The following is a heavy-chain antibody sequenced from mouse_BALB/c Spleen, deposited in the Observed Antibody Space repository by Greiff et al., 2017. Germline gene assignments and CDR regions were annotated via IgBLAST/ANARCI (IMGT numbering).Heavy chain of an antibody. CDR3: ARDSYDGYPWFAY. J-gene: IGHJ3*01. CDR1: GFSLTSYG. Sequence: QVQLKESGPGLVQPSQSLSITCTVSGFSLTSYGVHWVRQSPGKGLEWLGVIWSGGSTDYNAAFISRLSISKDNSKSQVFFKMNSLQADDTAIYYCARDSYDGYPWFAYWGQGTLVTVSA. V-gene: IGHV2-4-1*01. CDR2: IWSGGST. D-gene: IGHD2-3*01.